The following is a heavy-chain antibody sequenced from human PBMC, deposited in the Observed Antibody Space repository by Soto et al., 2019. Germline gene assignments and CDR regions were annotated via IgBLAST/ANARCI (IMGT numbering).Heavy chain of an antibody. CDR3: ARRKTQWLVPKSVYYYYYGMDV. J-gene: IGHJ6*02. CDR2: ISDDGSNK. D-gene: IGHD6-19*01. CDR1: GFTFSSYA. V-gene: IGHV3-30-3*01. Sequence: LILSCAASGFTFSSYAMHWVRQAPGKGLEWVAVISDDGSNKYYVDSVKGRFTISRDNAKNSLYLQMNSLRAEDTAVYYCARRKTQWLVPKSVYYYYYGMDVWGQGTTVTVSS.